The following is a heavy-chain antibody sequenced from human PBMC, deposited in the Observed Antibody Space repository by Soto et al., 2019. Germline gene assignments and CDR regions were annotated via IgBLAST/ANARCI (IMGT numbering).Heavy chain of an antibody. CDR1: GFTFSNYA. Sequence: GESLKISCAASGFTFSNYAMSWVRQAPGKGLEWVSGINDNGDDTYYADSVKGRFTISRDNSKNTLYLKMNSLRAENTAVYYCAKEQLERRFGFDYWGQGILVTVSS. CDR3: AKEQLERRFGFDY. CDR2: INDNGDDT. J-gene: IGHJ4*02. D-gene: IGHD1-1*01. V-gene: IGHV3-23*01.